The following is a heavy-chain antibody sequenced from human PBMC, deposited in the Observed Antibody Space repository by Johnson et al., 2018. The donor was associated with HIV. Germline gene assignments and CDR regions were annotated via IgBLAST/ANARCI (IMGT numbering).Heavy chain of an antibody. CDR1: GFTFSKSW. CDR2: IYSGGST. Sequence: VQLVESGGGLVQPGGSLRLSCAASGFTFSKSWMHWVRQAPGKGLEWVSVIYSGGSTYYADSVKGRFTISRDNSKNTLYLQMNSLRAEDTAVYYCAKAVTGEGAFDIWGQGTMVTVSS. J-gene: IGHJ3*02. D-gene: IGHD7-27*01. V-gene: IGHV3-66*01. CDR3: AKAVTGEGAFDI.